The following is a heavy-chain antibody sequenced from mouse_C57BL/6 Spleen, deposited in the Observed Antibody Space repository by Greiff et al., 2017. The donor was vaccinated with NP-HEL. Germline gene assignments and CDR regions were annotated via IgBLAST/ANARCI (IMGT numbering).Heavy chain of an antibody. CDR2: ISSGSSTI. Sequence: VQLKESGGGLVKPGGSLKLSCAASGFTFSDYGMHWVRQAPEKGLEWVAYISSGSSTIYYADTVKGRFTISRDNAKNTLFLQMTSLRSEDTAMYYCARPLLTGAFAYWGQGTLVTVSA. D-gene: IGHD4-1*01. J-gene: IGHJ3*01. CDR1: GFTFSDYG. CDR3: ARPLLTGAFAY. V-gene: IGHV5-17*01.